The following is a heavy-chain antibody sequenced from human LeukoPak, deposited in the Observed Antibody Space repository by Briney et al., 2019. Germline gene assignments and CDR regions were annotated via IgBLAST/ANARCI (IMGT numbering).Heavy chain of an antibody. CDR2: IHYSGGT. CDR3: ARVPGYSSGWYPIDY. V-gene: IGHV4-38-2*02. D-gene: IGHD6-19*01. CDR1: GYSISSDYY. J-gene: IGHJ4*02. Sequence: SETLSLTCTVSGYSISSDYYWGWIRQPPGKGLEWIGTIHYSGGTSYNPSLRSRVTISADTSKNQFSLKLSSVTAADTAVYYCARVPGYSSGWYPIDYWGQGTLVTVSS.